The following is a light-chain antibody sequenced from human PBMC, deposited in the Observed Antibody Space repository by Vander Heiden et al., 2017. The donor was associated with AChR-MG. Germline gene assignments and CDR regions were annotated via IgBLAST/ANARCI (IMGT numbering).Light chain of an antibody. V-gene: IGKV1-33*01. CDR3: QQFDSLPLT. CDR1: QDITNY. Sequence: SQSTHSPSPLSASVADRVIITRQASQDITNYLNWHQQTPGKATNLLIYDASTSETGVPSRFSGGGSGTDFTFTISSLQPEDFATYYCQQFDSLPLTFGGGTKVAIK. J-gene: IGKJ4*01. CDR2: DAS.